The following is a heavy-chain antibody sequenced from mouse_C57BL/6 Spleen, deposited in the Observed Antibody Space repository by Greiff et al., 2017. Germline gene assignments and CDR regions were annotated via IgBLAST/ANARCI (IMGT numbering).Heavy chain of an antibody. V-gene: IGHV1-82*01. Sequence: VKLMESGPELVKPGASVKISCKASGYAFSSSWMNWVKQRPGKGLEWIGRIYPGDGATNYNGKFKGKATLTADKSSSTAYMQLSSLTSEDSAVYCCARGQHRLHDYFDYWGQGTTLTVSS. D-gene: IGHD3-2*02. J-gene: IGHJ2*01. CDR3: ARGQHRLHDYFDY. CDR1: GYAFSSSW. CDR2: IYPGDGAT.